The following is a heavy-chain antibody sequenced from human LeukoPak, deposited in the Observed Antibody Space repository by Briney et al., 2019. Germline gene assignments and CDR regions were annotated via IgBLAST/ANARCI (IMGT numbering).Heavy chain of an antibody. V-gene: IGHV3-7*01. CDR3: ARDRRYTSSWYLGY. CDR1: GLPFSNYW. J-gene: IGHJ4*02. D-gene: IGHD6-13*01. CDR2: IKQDGREK. Sequence: PGGPLTLSCAASGLPFSNYWASWVRHAPGKGLEWVANIKQDGREKYCLDSVKVRFTIYRDNAKISLYLQINSLRGEDTSVYYCARDRRYTSSWYLGYWGQGTLVTVSS.